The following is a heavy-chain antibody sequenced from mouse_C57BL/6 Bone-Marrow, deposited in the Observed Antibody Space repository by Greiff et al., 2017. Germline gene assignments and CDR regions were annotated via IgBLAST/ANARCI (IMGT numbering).Heavy chain of an antibody. Sequence: QVQLQQPGAELVKPGASVTLSCKASGYTFTSYWLHWVKQRPGQGLVWIGMIHPNSGSTNYNEKFKSKATLTVDKSSSTAYMQLSSLTSEDSAVYYCGWGSIFAYWGQGTLVTVSA. V-gene: IGHV1-64*01. D-gene: IGHD2-10*02. CDR2: IHPNSGST. J-gene: IGHJ3*01. CDR1: GYTFTSYW. CDR3: GWGSIFAY.